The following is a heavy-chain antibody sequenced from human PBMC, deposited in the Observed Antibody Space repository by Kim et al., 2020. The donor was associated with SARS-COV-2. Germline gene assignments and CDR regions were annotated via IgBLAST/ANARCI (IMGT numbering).Heavy chain of an antibody. Sequence: GGSLRLSCAASGFTFSSYGMHWVRQAPGKGLEWVAVISYDGSNKYYADSVKGRFTISRDNSKNTLYLQMNSLRAEDTAVYYCAGGKGSWLDYWGQGTLVTVSS. CDR1: GFTFSSYG. V-gene: IGHV3-33*05. J-gene: IGHJ4*02. CDR3: AGGKGSWLDY. CDR2: ISYDGSNK. D-gene: IGHD6-13*01.